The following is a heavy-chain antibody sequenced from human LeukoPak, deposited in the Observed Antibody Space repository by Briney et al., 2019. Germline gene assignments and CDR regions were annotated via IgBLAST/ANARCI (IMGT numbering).Heavy chain of an antibody. CDR2: IKFDGTHI. Sequence: GGPLRLSCAASGFTFSSYLMHWVRQPPGKGLEWLSQIKFDGTHIRYADSVKGRFTISRDNAKNTVSLQMNSLRAEDTAVYYCARDPDSDTTLDHWGQGTLVSVSS. D-gene: IGHD1-1*01. CDR1: GFTFSSYL. V-gene: IGHV3-74*01. J-gene: IGHJ4*02. CDR3: ARDPDSDTTLDH.